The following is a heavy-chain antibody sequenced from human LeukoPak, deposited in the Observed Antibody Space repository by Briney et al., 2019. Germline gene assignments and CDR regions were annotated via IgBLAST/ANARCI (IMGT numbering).Heavy chain of an antibody. CDR1: GGTFSSYA. Sequence: ASVKVSCKASGGTFSSYAISRVRQAPGQGLEWMGGIIPIFGTANYAQKFQGRVTITADESTSTAYMELSSLRSEDTAVYYCARGGYGGNRDAFDIWGQGTMVTVSS. J-gene: IGHJ3*02. CDR2: IIPIFGTA. D-gene: IGHD4-23*01. V-gene: IGHV1-69*13. CDR3: ARGGYGGNRDAFDI.